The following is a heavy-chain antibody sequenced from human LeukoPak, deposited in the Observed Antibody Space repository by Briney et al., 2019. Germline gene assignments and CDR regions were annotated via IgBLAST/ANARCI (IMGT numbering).Heavy chain of an antibody. J-gene: IGHJ4*02. CDR1: GFTFSSYA. Sequence: GGSLRLSCAASGFTFSSYAMSWVRQAPGKGLEWVSGISGSGDNTYYADSVKGRFIISRDNSKNTLYVQVNSLGTEDTAAYYCAKGSNYDSGGFFYFDYGGREPRVTVP. CDR3: AKGSNYDSGGFFYFDY. V-gene: IGHV3-23*01. D-gene: IGHD3-22*01. CDR2: ISGSGDNT.